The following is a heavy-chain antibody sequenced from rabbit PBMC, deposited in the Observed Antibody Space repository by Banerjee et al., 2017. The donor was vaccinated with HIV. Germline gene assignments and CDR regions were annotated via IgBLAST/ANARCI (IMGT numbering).Heavy chain of an antibody. CDR3: ARGYAGSSYPDWLDL. V-gene: IGHV1S40*01. D-gene: IGHD8-1*01. CDR1: GFSFSSGYD. J-gene: IGHJ5*01. CDR2: IYAGSSSNT. Sequence: QSLEESGGGLVKPGASLTLTCTASGFSFSSGYDMCWVRQAPGKGLEWIACIYAGSSSNTWYASWAKGRFTISKTSSTTVTLQMTSLTAADTATYFCARGYAGSSYPDWLDLWGQGTLVTVS.